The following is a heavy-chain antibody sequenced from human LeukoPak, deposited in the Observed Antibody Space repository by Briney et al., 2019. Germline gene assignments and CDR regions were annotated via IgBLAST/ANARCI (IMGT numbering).Heavy chain of an antibody. J-gene: IGHJ5*02. V-gene: IGHV1-69*06. CDR2: IIPIFGTA. D-gene: IGHD6-6*01. Sequence: SVKVSCKASGGTFSSYAISWVRQAPGQGLEWMGGIIPIFGTANYAQKFQGRVTITADKSTSTAYMELSSLRSEDTAVYYCAREIIGEARPTTNWFDPWGQGTLVTVSS. CDR1: GGTFSSYA. CDR3: AREIIGEARPTTNWFDP.